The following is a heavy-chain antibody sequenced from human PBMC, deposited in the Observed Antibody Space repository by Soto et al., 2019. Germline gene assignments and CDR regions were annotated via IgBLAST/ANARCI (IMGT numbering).Heavy chain of an antibody. CDR1: GFTFSSYV. CDR3: AKDRLQPARPIGMDV. J-gene: IGHJ6*04. Sequence: GGSLRLSCAASGFTFSSYVMSWVRQAPGKGLEWVSAISGSGGSTYYADSVKGRFTISRDNSKNTLYLQMNSLRAEDTAVYYCAKDRLQPARPIGMDVWGKGTTVTVSS. CDR2: ISGSGGST. D-gene: IGHD2-2*01. V-gene: IGHV3-23*01.